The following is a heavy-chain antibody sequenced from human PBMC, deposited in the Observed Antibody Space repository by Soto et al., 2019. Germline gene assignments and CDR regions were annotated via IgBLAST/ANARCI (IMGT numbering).Heavy chain of an antibody. CDR1: GGTFSSYA. V-gene: IGHV1-69*13. J-gene: IGHJ6*02. D-gene: IGHD5-18*01. CDR2: IIPIFGTA. Sequence: SVKVSCKASGGTFSSYAISWVRQAPGQGLEWMGGIIPIFGTANYAQKFQGRVTITADESTSTAYMELSSLRSEDTAVYYCARERGGFSGYSYGPSAPHYYYYGMDIWGQGTTVTVSS. CDR3: ARERGGFSGYSYGPSAPHYYYYGMDI.